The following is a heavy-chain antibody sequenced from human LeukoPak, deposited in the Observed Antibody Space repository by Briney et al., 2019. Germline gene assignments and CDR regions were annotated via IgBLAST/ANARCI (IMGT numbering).Heavy chain of an antibody. CDR2: ISSSSSTI. V-gene: IGHV3-48*01. Sequence: PGGSLRLSCAASGFIFSSHGMNWVRQAPGKGLEWVSYISSSSSTIYYADSVKGRFTISRDNAKNSLYLQLNSLRAEDTAVYYCARDSSWFGESNFDYWGQGTLVTVSS. D-gene: IGHD3-10*01. J-gene: IGHJ4*02. CDR3: ARDSSWFGESNFDY. CDR1: GFIFSSHG.